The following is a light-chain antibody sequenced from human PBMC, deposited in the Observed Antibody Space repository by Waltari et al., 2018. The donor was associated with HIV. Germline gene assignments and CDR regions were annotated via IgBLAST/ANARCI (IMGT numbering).Light chain of an antibody. V-gene: IGLV2-8*01. CDR2: EVT. Sequence: HSALTQPPSASGSPGQSVTISCTGTSSDVGGYNYVSWYQQYPGKAPKRMIYEVTKRPSGVPDRCAGSKSANTASLTVSGLRPEDEADYFCSSYAGTNRVAFGGGTHLTVL. CDR3: SSYAGTNRVA. J-gene: IGLJ2*01. CDR1: SSDVGGYNY.